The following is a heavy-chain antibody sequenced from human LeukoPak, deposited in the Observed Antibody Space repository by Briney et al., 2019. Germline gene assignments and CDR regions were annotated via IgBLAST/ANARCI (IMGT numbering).Heavy chain of an antibody. CDR3: AKDNYGSGNYFDY. J-gene: IGHJ4*02. V-gene: IGHV3-30*02. Sequence: SGGSLRPSCAASGFTFSNYGMHWVRQAPGKGLQWVAFIRNDGNSKQYADSVKGRFTISRDNSKNTLYMQMNSLRVEDTAVYYCAKDNYGSGNYFDYWGQGTLVTVSS. CDR2: IRNDGNSK. CDR1: GFTFSNYG. D-gene: IGHD3-10*01.